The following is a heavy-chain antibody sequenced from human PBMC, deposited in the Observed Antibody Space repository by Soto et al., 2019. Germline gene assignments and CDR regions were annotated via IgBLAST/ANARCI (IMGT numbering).Heavy chain of an antibody. CDR1: SGSITSEQR. J-gene: IGHJ4*02. V-gene: IGHV4-4*02. CDR2: IHHSGST. D-gene: IGHD6-19*01. CDR3: ARSFGWYAIDH. Sequence: QMQLQESGPGLVKPSETLSLICTVSSGSITSEQRWSWVRQPPGKGLEWIGEIHHSGSTNENPSPRSRVTMSVDKSQNQFSLKLNSVTAADTAVYFCARSFGWYAIDHWGQGTLVIVSS.